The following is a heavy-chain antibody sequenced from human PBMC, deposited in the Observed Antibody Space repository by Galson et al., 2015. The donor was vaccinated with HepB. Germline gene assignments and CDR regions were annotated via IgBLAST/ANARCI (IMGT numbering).Heavy chain of an antibody. CDR1: GFTFDDCT. Sequence: SLRLSCAASGFTFDDCTMHWVRQAPGKGLEWVSLISWDGGSTYYADSVKGRFTISRDNSKNSLYLQMNSLRTEDTALYYCVPDRYCSSTSCYFGYYYYYMDVWGKGTTVTVSS. CDR3: VPDRYCSSTSCYFGYYYYYMDV. D-gene: IGHD2-2*01. J-gene: IGHJ6*03. CDR2: ISWDGGST. V-gene: IGHV3-43*01.